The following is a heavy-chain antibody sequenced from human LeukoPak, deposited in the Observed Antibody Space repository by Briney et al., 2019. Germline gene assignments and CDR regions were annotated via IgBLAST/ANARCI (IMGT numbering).Heavy chain of an antibody. CDR2: IYPGDSDT. D-gene: IGHD4-17*01. CDR3: ARRGRFDYDPGGAFDI. Sequence: GESLKISCKGSGYSFTSYWIGWVRQMPGKGLEWMGIIYPGDSDTRYSPSFQGQVTISADKSISTAYLQWSSLKASDTAMYYCARRGRFDYDPGGAFDIWGQGTMVTVSS. V-gene: IGHV5-51*01. CDR1: GYSFTSYW. J-gene: IGHJ3*02.